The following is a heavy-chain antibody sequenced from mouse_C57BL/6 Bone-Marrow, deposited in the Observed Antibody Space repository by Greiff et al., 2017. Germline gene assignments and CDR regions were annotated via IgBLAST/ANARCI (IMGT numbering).Heavy chain of an antibody. V-gene: IGHV14-2*01. D-gene: IGHD1-1*01. CDR1: GFNIKDYY. CDR2: IDPEDGET. Sequence: EVQLQQSGAELVKPGASVKLSCTASGFNIKDYYMHWVKQRTEQGLEWIGRIDPEDGETKYATKFQGKATITADTSSNTAYLQLSSLTSEDTAVYYCARGGVGYWYFDVWGTGTTVTVSS. CDR3: ARGGVGYWYFDV. J-gene: IGHJ1*03.